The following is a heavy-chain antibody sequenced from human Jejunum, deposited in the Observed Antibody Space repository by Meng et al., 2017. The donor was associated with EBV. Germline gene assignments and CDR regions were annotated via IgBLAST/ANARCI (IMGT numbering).Heavy chain of an antibody. CDR3: ARDRSNSDY. CDR2: ISIYRGNT. V-gene: IGHV1-18*01. J-gene: IGHJ4*02. CDR1: GYDFINSG. D-gene: IGHD5-24*01. Sequence: QVQLVQSGAEWKKPGASVKVSCKASGYDFINSGISWVRQAPGQGLEWMGWISIYRGNTNYAQRFQDRVTLTTNTSTSTVYMELRSLTSDDTAVYYCARDRSNSDYWGQGTLVTVSS.